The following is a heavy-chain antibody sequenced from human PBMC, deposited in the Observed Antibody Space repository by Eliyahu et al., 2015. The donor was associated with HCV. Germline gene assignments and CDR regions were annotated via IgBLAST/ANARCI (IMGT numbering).Heavy chain of an antibody. CDR1: GFSLSTSGMC. CDR2: IDWDDDK. J-gene: IGHJ5*02. CDR3: ARIPFGGITGWFDP. D-gene: IGHD3-16*01. V-gene: IGHV2-70*01. Sequence: QVTLRESGPALVKPTQTLTLTCTFSGFSLSTSGMCVSWIRQPPGKALEWLALIDWDDDKYYSTSLKTRLTISKDTSKNQVVLTMTNMDPVDTATYYCARIPFGGITGWFDPWGQGTLVTVSS.